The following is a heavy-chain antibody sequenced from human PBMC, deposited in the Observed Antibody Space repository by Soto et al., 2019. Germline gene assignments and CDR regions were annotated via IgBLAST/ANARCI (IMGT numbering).Heavy chain of an antibody. CDR1: GFTFDDNA. CDR2: INWKSDI. Sequence: GGSLRLSCAVSGFTFDDNAMHWVRQAPEKGLEWVSGINWKSDIGYADSVKGRFTISRDNAENSLYLQMNSLRAEDTALYYCAISQDRGGRTTFIYWGQGTLVTVPS. D-gene: IGHD3-16*01. CDR3: AISQDRGGRTTFIY. V-gene: IGHV3-9*01. J-gene: IGHJ4*02.